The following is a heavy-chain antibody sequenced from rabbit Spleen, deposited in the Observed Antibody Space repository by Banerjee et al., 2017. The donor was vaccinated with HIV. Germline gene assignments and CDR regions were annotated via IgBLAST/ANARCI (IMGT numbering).Heavy chain of an antibody. V-gene: IGHV1S45*01. CDR1: GFDFSGYG. Sequence: QEQLKETGGGLVQPGGSLKLSCKASGFDFSGYGVSWVRQAPGKGLEWIGYIYAGSSSSTYSATWAKGRFTISKTSSTTVTLQVTGLTGADTATYFCARGDVITDGGWPYNFWGPGTLVTVS. D-gene: IGHD1-1*01. J-gene: IGHJ4*01. CDR2: IYAGSSSST. CDR3: ARGDVITDGGWPYNF.